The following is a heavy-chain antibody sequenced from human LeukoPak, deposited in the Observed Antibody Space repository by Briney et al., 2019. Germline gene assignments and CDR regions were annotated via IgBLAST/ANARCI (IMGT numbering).Heavy chain of an antibody. V-gene: IGHV1-2*02. J-gene: IGHJ4*02. D-gene: IGHD3-22*01. CDR2: INPNSGGT. CDR3: ARVDDRGHYYDSSGPRKLFDY. Sequence: GASVKVSCKASGYTFTGYYMHWVRQAPGQGLEWMGWINPNSGGTNYAQKFQGRVTMTRDTSIRAAYMELRRLRSDDTAVYYCARVDDRGHYYDSSGPRKLFDYWGQGTLVTVSS. CDR1: GYTFTGYY.